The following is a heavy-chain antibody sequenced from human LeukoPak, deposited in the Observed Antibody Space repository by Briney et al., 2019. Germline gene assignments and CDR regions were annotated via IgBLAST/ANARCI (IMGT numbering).Heavy chain of an antibody. CDR1: GGSISSSNW. CDR3: ARSADHAWLFDY. J-gene: IGHJ4*02. Sequence: SETLSLTCAVSGGSISSSNWWSWIRQPPGKGLEWIGEIYHSGSTYYNPSLKSRVTISVDTSKNQFSLKLSSVTAADTAVYYCARSADHAWLFDYWGQGTLVTVSS. D-gene: IGHD3-9*01. V-gene: IGHV4-4*02. CDR2: IYHSGST.